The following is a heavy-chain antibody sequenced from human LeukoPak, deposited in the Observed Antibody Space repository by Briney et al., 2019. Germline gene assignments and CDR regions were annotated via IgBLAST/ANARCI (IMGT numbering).Heavy chain of an antibody. D-gene: IGHD5-18*01. CDR3: ASVDTAR. V-gene: IGHV3-21*01. Sequence: GGSLRLSCAVSGFTFSSYSMNWVRQAPGKGLEWVSSISSSSSYIYYADSVKGRFTISRGNAKNSLYLQMNSLRAEDTAVYYCASVDTARWGQGTLVTVSS. J-gene: IGHJ4*02. CDR2: ISSSSSYI. CDR1: GFTFSSYS.